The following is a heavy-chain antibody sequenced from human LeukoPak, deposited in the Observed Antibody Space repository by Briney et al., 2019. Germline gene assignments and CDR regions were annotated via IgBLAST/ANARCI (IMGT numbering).Heavy chain of an antibody. CDR3: ARDGDSGWSLATYNWFDP. D-gene: IGHD6-19*01. CDR2: IYYSGST. CDR1: GGSISSSSYY. J-gene: IGHJ5*02. V-gene: IGHV4-39*07. Sequence: SETLSLTCTVSGGSISSSSYYWGWIRQPPGKGLEWIGSIYYSGSTYYNPCLKSRVTISVDTSKNQFSLKLSSVTAADTAVYYCARDGDSGWSLATYNWFDPWGQGTLVTVSS.